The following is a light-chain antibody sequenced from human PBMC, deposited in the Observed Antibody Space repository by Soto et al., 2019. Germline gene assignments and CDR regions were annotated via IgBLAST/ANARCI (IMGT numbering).Light chain of an antibody. CDR1: SSDVGRYNY. CDR3: SSYTSSTTYV. Sequence: QSVLTQPSSVSGSPGQSITISCTRTSSDVGRYNYVSWYQQHPGKAPKLMIYEVSNRPSGVSDRFSGSKSGNTASLTISGLQAEDEADYYCSSYTSSTTYVFGTGTKVTVL. J-gene: IGLJ1*01. CDR2: EVS. V-gene: IGLV2-14*01.